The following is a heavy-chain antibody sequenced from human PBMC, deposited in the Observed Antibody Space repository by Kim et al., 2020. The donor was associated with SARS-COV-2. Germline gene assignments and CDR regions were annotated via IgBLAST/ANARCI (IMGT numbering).Heavy chain of an antibody. J-gene: IGHJ3*01. Sequence: SETLSLTCTVSGGSISSYYWSWIRQPPGKGLEWIGYIYYSGSTNYNPSLKSRVTISVDTSKNQFSLKLSSVTAADTAVYYCARVKGSDYDILTYYERAF. D-gene: IGHD3-9*01. CDR2: IYYSGST. V-gene: IGHV4-59*01. CDR3: ARVKGSDYDILTYYERAF. CDR1: GGSISSYY.